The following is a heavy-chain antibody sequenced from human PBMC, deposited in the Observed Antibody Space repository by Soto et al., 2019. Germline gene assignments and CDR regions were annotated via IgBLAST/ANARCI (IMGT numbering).Heavy chain of an antibody. J-gene: IGHJ4*02. V-gene: IGHV2-5*02. D-gene: IGHD3-9*01. CDR3: ARMGQYYDILTGYWSGYYFDY. CDR1: GFSLSNARMG. Sequence: SGPTLVNPTETLTLTCTVSGFSLSNARMGVSWIRQPPGKALEWLALIYWDDDKRYSPFLKSRLTISKDTSKNQVVLTMTNMDPVDTATYYCARMGQYYDILTGYWSGYYFDYWGQGTLVTVSS. CDR2: IYWDDDK.